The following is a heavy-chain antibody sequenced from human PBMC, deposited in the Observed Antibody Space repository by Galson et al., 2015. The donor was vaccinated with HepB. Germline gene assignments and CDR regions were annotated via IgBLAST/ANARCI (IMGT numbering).Heavy chain of an antibody. J-gene: IGHJ4*02. D-gene: IGHD1-14*01. Sequence: SVKVSCKASGVTFSSYDISWVRQAPGQGLEWMGGIIPMFGTANYAQKFQGRVTITADESTSTAYMELSSLRSEDTALYYCARLHVYDFANFLFDSWGQGTLVTVSS. CDR2: IIPMFGTA. V-gene: IGHV1-69*13. CDR3: ARLHVYDFANFLFDS. CDR1: GVTFSSYD.